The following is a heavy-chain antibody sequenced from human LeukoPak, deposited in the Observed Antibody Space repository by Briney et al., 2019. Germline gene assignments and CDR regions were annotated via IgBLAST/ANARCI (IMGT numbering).Heavy chain of an antibody. CDR1: GYTFTGYY. CDR3: AAARALHAYYYGSGSYPKWAPFDP. J-gene: IGHJ5*02. V-gene: IGHV1-2*02. D-gene: IGHD3-10*01. CDR2: INPNSGGT. Sequence: GASVKVSCKASGYTFTGYYMHWVRQAPGQGLEWMGWINPNSGGTNYAQKFQGRVTMTRDTSISTAYMELSRLRSDDTAVHYCAAARALHAYYYGSGSYPKWAPFDPWGQGTLVTVSS.